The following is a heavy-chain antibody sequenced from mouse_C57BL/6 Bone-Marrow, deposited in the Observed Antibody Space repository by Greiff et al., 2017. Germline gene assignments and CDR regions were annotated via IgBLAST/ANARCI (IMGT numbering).Heavy chain of an antibody. J-gene: IGHJ3*01. CDR1: GYTFTSYG. CDR2: IYPRSGNT. D-gene: IGHD1-1*02. V-gene: IGHV1-81*01. Sequence: VQLQQSGAELARPGASVKLSCKASGYTFTSYGISWVKQRTGQGLEWIGEIYPRSGNTYYNEKFKGKATLTAEKSSSTAYMELRSLTSEASAVXICARKEDGGGFAWVAYWGAGSLVTVS. CDR3: ARKEDGGGFAWVAY.